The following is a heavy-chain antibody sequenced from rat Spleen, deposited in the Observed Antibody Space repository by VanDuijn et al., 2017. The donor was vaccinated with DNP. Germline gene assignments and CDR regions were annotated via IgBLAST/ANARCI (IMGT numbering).Heavy chain of an antibody. D-gene: IGHD1-4*01. CDR3: ATHTFTPGITTPFAY. V-gene: IGHV3-1*01. CDR2: ISYSGTT. J-gene: IGHJ3*01. Sequence: EVQLQESGPGLVKPSQSLSLTCSVTGYSITSNYWGWIRKFPGNKMAWIGHISYSGTTTYHPSLKSRISITSDTSKNQFFLQLSSVTTEDTGTYYCATHTFTPGITTPFAYWGQGTLVTVSS. CDR1: GYSITSNY.